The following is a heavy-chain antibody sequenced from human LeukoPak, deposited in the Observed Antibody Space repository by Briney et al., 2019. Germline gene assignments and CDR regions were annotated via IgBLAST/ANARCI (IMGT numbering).Heavy chain of an antibody. CDR3: AKDKGEEWLVYNFDY. Sequence: GRSLRLSCAASGFTFSSYGMHWVRQAPGKGLEWVAAISHDGNNQHYADSVKGRFTISRETSKNRLYLQMNSLRAEDTAVYYCAKDKGEEWLVYNFDYWGQGTLVTVSS. J-gene: IGHJ4*02. D-gene: IGHD6-19*01. CDR2: ISHDGNNQ. CDR1: GFTFSSYG. V-gene: IGHV3-30*18.